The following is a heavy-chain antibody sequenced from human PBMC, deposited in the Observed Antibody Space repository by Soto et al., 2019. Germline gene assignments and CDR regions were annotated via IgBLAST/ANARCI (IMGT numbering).Heavy chain of an antibody. J-gene: IGHJ3*01. CDR1: GLTVSGKKY. D-gene: IGHD1-1*01. Sequence: DVHLVESGGGLIQPGESLRLSCAAFGLTVSGKKYVAWVRQAPGKGLEWVSALYDVDGSFYADSVKGRFTTSSDSSKTTVYLQMNGLRPDDTAVYYCASVHEREHAYDVWCQGTTVTVSS. CDR3: ASVHEREHAYDV. CDR2: LYDVDGS. V-gene: IGHV3-53*01.